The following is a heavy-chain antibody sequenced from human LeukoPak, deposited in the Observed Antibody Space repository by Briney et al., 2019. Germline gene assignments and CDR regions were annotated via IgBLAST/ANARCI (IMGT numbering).Heavy chain of an antibody. CDR1: GFTFSSYA. CDR2: ISYDGSNK. CDR3: ARDLVRGDCSSSPCTTLGN. Sequence: GRSLRLSCAASGFTFSSYAMHWVRQAPGKGLEWGAVISYDGSNKYYADSVKGRFTISRDNSKNTLYLQINSLRAEDTAVYYCARDLVRGDCSSSPCTTLGNWGQGTLVTVSS. V-gene: IGHV3-30-3*01. D-gene: IGHD2-2*01. J-gene: IGHJ4*02.